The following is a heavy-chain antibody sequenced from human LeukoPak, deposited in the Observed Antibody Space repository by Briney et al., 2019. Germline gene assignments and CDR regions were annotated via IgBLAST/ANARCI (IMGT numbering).Heavy chain of an antibody. D-gene: IGHD1-1*01. CDR1: GFTFSSYA. J-gene: IGHJ5*02. Sequence: PGGSLRLSCAASGFTFSSYAMSWVRQAPGKGLEWIGSIYYSGSTYYSPSLSSRLTISVDTSKNQFSLTLTSVTAADTAAYYCASHSVQHWFDPWGQGTLVTVSS. CDR3: ASHSVQHWFDP. CDR2: IYYSGST. V-gene: IGHV4-39*01.